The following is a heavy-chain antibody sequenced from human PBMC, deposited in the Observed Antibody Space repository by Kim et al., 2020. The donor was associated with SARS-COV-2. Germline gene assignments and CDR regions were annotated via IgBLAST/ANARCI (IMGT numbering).Heavy chain of an antibody. J-gene: IGHJ4*02. V-gene: IGHV4-59*01. CDR1: GGSISSYY. Sequence: SETLSLTCTVSGGSISSYYWSWIRQPPGKGLEWIGYIYYSGSTNYNPSLKSRVTISVDTSKNQFSLKLSSVTAADTAVYYCARSNYDILTGYAIPFDYWGQGTLVTVSS. CDR3: ARSNYDILTGYAIPFDY. D-gene: IGHD3-9*01. CDR2: IYYSGST.